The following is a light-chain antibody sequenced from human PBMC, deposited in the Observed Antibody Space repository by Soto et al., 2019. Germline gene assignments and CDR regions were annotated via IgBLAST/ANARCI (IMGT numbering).Light chain of an antibody. CDR1: SSDVGNYNY. V-gene: IGLV2-14*01. J-gene: IGLJ1*01. CDR3: QSYDSSLSGFYV. CDR2: GVT. Sequence: QSALTQPASVSGSPGQSITISCTGTSSDVGNYNYVSWYQQHPGKAPKLLIYGVTNRPSGVSNRFSGSKSGNTASLTISGLQAEDEADYYCQSYDSSLSGFYVFGTGTKLTVL.